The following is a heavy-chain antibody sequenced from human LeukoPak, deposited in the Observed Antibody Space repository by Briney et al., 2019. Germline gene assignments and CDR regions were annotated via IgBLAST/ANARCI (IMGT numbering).Heavy chain of an antibody. J-gene: IGHJ6*03. CDR1: GYTFTSYD. CDR3: ARDDGYNALYYYYMDV. V-gene: IGHV1-69*05. D-gene: IGHD5-24*01. Sequence: SVKVSCKASGYTFTSYDINWVRQAPGQGLEWMGGIIPIFGTANYAQKFQGRVTITTDESTSTAYMELSSLRSEDTAVYYCARDDGYNALYYYYMDVWGKGTTVTVSS. CDR2: IIPIFGTA.